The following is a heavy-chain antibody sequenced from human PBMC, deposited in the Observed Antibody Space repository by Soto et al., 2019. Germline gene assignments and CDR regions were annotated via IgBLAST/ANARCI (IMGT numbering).Heavy chain of an antibody. CDR2: INHSGST. CDR1: GGSFSGYY. D-gene: IGHD3-16*02. Sequence: SETLSLTCAVYGGSFSGYYWSWIRQPPGKGLEWIGEINHSGSTNYNPSLKSRVTISVDTSKNQFSLKLSSVTAADTAVYYCARGLWLGELSLYAFDIWGQGTMVTVSS. CDR3: ARGLWLGELSLYAFDI. J-gene: IGHJ3*02. V-gene: IGHV4-34*01.